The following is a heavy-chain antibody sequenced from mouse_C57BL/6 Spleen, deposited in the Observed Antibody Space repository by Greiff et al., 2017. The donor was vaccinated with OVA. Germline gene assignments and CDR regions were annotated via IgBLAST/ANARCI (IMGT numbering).Heavy chain of an antibody. CDR1: GYAFTNYL. Sequence: VQLQQSGAELVRPGTSVKVSCKASGYAFTNYLIEWVKQRPGQGLEWIGVINPGSGGTNYNEKFKGKATLTADKSSSTAYMQLSSLTSEDSAVYFCAREGGYYGSLDYWGQGTTLTVSS. J-gene: IGHJ2*01. D-gene: IGHD1-1*01. V-gene: IGHV1-54*01. CDR3: AREGGYYGSLDY. CDR2: INPGSGGT.